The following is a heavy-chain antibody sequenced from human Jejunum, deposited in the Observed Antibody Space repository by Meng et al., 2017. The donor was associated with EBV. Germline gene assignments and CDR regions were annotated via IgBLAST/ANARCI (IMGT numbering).Heavy chain of an antibody. CDR2: IYYTGSI. D-gene: IGHD2-15*01. Sequence: QGKLQESGPGLVKPSETLSLTCTVSGGSISSYYWSWIRQPPGKGLEWMGYIYYTGSIKYSPSLKSRVTMSVDTSKNQFSLQLSSVTAADTAVYYCARYYCSGGTCSYFDYWGQGTLVTVAS. CDR1: GGSISSYY. CDR3: ARYYCSGGTCSYFDY. V-gene: IGHV4-59*01. J-gene: IGHJ4*02.